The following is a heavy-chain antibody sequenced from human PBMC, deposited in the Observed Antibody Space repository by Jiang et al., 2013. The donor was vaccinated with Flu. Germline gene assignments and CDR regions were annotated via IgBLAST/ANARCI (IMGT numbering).Heavy chain of an antibody. CDR1: GDTFISYA. V-gene: IGHV1-69*01. CDR3: ARGRFSHYYYMHL. Sequence: GAEVKKPGSSVKVSCKAFGDTFISYAFSWVRQAPGQGLEWLGGIIPIFSTATYAQKFQGRVTITADEATSTVHMELSSLRSEDTAVYYCARGRFSHYYYMHLWGKGLRSASP. D-gene: IGHD1-26*01. J-gene: IGHJ6*03. CDR2: IIPIFSTA.